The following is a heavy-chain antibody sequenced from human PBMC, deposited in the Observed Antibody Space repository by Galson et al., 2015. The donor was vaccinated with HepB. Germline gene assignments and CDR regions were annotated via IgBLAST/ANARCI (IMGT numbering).Heavy chain of an antibody. Sequence: LSLTCTVSGGSIRSGGYYWSWIRQHPGKGLEWIGYIYYSGSTYYNPSLKSRVTISVDTSKNQFSLKLSSVTAADTAVYYCARAPAAAGTSPWGQGTLVTVSS. CDR1: GGSIRSGGYY. J-gene: IGHJ5*02. CDR2: IYYSGST. D-gene: IGHD6-13*01. V-gene: IGHV4-31*03. CDR3: ARAPAAAGTSP.